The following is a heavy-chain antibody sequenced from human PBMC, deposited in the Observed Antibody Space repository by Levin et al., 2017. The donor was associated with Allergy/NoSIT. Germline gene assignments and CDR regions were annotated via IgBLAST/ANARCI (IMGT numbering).Heavy chain of an antibody. D-gene: IGHD1-26*01. J-gene: IGHJ4*02. CDR3: ARDLVIGSGSYWGGY. CDR1: GYTFSSYE. V-gene: IGHV1-8*01. CDR2: MNPNNGNT. Sequence: ASVKVSCKASGYTFSSYEFNWVRQAPGKGLEWLGWMNPNNGNTIYAQKFRGRVTMTRNTSTSTAYMELSSLGSDDTAVYYCARDLVIGSGSYWGGYWGQGTLVTVSS.